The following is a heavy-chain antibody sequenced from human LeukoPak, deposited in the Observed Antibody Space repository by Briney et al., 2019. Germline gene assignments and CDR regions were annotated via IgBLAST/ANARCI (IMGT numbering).Heavy chain of an antibody. D-gene: IGHD6-13*01. CDR2: INPNRGGT. CDR3: ARVQQQLPLNWFDP. Sequence: SVNVSCKASGYTFTGYYMDWVRQAPGQGLEWMEWINPNRGGTNYAQKFQGRVTMTRDTSISTAYMELSRLRSDDTAVYYCARVQQQLPLNWFDPWGQGTLVTVSS. J-gene: IGHJ5*02. V-gene: IGHV1-2*02. CDR1: GYTFTGYY.